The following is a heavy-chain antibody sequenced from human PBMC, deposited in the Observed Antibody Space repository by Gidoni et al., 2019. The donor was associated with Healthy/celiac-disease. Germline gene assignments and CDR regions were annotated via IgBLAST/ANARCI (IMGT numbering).Heavy chain of an antibody. CDR1: GFTVDDYA. V-gene: IGHV3-9*01. CDR3: AKDMEGIAVAGPDY. D-gene: IGHD6-19*01. Sequence: EVQLVESGGGLVQPGRSLRLSCAASGFTVDDYAMHWVRQAPGKGLEWVSGISWNSGSIGYADSVKGRFTISRDNAKNSLYLQMNSLRAEYTALYYCAKDMEGIAVAGPDYWGQGTLVTVSS. CDR2: ISWNSGSI. J-gene: IGHJ4*02.